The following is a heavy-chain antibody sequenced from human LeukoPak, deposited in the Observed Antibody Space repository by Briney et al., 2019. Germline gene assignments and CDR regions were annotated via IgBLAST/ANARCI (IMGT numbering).Heavy chain of an antibody. J-gene: IGHJ4*02. CDR3: AKDRSIGTYCTFDQ. CDR2: ISYDGSNK. Sequence: GRSLRLSCAASGFTFSSYGMHWVRQAPGKGLEWVAVISYDGSNKHYADSVKGRFTVSRDNSKNSLYLQMSSLTAADTAVYYCAKDRSIGTYCTFDQWGQGTLVTVSS. V-gene: IGHV3-30*18. D-gene: IGHD1-26*01. CDR1: GFTFSSYG.